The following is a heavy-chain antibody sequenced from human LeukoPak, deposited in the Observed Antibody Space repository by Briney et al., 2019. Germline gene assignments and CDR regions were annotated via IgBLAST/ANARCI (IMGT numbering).Heavy chain of an antibody. D-gene: IGHD2-21*01. V-gene: IGHV4-31*03. CDR2: IYYSGST. Sequence: PSETLSLTCTVSGGSISSGGYYWSWIRQHPGKGLEWIEYIYYSGSTYYNPSLKSRVTISVDTSKNQFSLKLSSVTAADTAVYYCASLGRWGYLDPWGQGTLVTVSS. J-gene: IGHJ5*02. CDR3: ASLGRWGYLDP. CDR1: GGSISSGGYY.